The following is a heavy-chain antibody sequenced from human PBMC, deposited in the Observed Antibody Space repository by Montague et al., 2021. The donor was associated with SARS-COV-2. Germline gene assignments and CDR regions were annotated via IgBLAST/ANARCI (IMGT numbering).Heavy chain of an antibody. Sequence: SETLSLTCTVSDGSIRSYYWNWMRQTPGKGLEWIGEINHSGSTNYNPSLKSRVTISMDTAKNQFSLKLSSVTAADTAVYYCARGGRQLGVRYYYYYIDVWDKGTTVTVSS. CDR2: INHSGST. V-gene: IGHV4-34*01. J-gene: IGHJ6*03. CDR3: ARGGRQLGVRYYYYYIDV. D-gene: IGHD6-6*01. CDR1: DGSIRSYY.